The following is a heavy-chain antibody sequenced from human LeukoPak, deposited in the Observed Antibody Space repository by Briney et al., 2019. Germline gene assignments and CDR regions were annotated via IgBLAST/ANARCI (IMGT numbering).Heavy chain of an antibody. D-gene: IGHD1-26*01. J-gene: IGHJ3*02. CDR3: ARGGSYSAFDI. Sequence: SVKVSCKASGYTFTSYDISWVRQAPGQGLEWMGGIIPIFGTANYAQKFQGRVTITTDESTSTAYMELSSLRSEDTAVYYCARGGSYSAFDIWGQGTMVTVSS. V-gene: IGHV1-69*05. CDR1: GYTFTSYD. CDR2: IIPIFGTA.